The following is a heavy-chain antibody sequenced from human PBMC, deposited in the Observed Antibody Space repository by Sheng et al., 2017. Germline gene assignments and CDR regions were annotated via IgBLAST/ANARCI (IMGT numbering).Heavy chain of an antibody. V-gene: IGHV3-7*01. CDR2: IKQDGSEK. D-gene: IGHD3-10*01. CDR3: ARVGGVLPPYYYGSGSHKDYYYMDV. CDR1: GFTFSSYW. Sequence: EVQLVESGGGLVQPGGSLRLSCAASGFTFSSYWMSWVRQAPGKGLEWVANIKQDGSEKYYVDSVKGRFTISRDNAKNSLYLQMNSLRAEDTAVYYCARVGGVLPPYYYGSGSHKDYYYMDVWGQGTTVTVSS. J-gene: IGHJ6*03.